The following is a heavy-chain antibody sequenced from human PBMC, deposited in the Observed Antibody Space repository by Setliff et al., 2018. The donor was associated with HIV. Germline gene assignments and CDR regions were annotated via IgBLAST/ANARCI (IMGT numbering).Heavy chain of an antibody. CDR3: ARNTDVDSVYRPFHI. J-gene: IGHJ3*02. Sequence: ASVKVSCKASGYTFTSYDINWVRQATGQGLQWMGRINPNIGSTNYAQNFQGRATMTRDTSVNTAFMELSNLRSDDTAVYYCARNTDVDSVYRPFHIWGQGTMVTVSS. CDR2: INPNIGST. V-gene: IGHV1-2*06. CDR1: GYTFTSYD. D-gene: IGHD1-26*01.